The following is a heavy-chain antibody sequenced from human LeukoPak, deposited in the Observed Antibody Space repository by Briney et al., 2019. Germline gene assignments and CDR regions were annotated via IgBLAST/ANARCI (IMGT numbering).Heavy chain of an antibody. CDR2: MYLSGTT. D-gene: IGHD3-22*01. Sequence: SSETLSLTCTVSGDSINSLDLWSWVRQPPGKGLEWIGEMYLSGTTHSNPSVKSRVTISIDKSKNQFFLNLSSVTAADTAVYYCAGLVGRYSSGLYYYYFDYWGQGSLVTVSS. CDR1: GDSINSLDL. CDR3: AGLVGRYSSGLYYYYFDY. V-gene: IGHV4-4*02. J-gene: IGHJ4*02.